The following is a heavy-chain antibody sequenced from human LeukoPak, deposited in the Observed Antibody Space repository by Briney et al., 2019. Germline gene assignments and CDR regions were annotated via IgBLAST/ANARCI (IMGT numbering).Heavy chain of an antibody. J-gene: IGHJ6*02. V-gene: IGHV1-2*02. Sequence: ASVKVSCKASGYTFTGYYMHLVRQAPGQGLEWIGWINPNSGGTNYAQKFQGRVTMTRDTSISTAYMELSRLRSDDTAVYYCAIAYYDFWSGPRRGMDVWGQGTTVTVSS. D-gene: IGHD3-3*01. CDR2: INPNSGGT. CDR3: AIAYYDFWSGPRRGMDV. CDR1: GYTFTGYY.